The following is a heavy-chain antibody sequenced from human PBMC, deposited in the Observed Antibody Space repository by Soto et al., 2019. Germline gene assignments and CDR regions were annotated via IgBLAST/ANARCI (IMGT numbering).Heavy chain of an antibody. V-gene: IGHV1-69*06. Sequence: QVQLMQSGAEVKKPGSSVKVSCKASGGTISTNVISWVRQAPGQGLEWVGAIMPIFAAPNNAQKFQGRLTITAYTSSTTPYMGLSSLISEDTAVYICATGARDSSGGSFYPDNWGQGTLVIVAS. CDR2: IMPIFAAP. CDR3: ATGARDSSGGSFYPDN. D-gene: IGHD2-15*01. J-gene: IGHJ4*02. CDR1: GGTISTNV.